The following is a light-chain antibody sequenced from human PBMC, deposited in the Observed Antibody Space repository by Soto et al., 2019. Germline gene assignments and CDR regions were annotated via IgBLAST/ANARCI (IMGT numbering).Light chain of an antibody. V-gene: IGLV2-14*01. Sequence: QSALTQPASVSGSPGQSIPISCTGTRSDVGAYNFVSWYQQHPGKVPKLMIYDVTYRPSGVSNRFSGSKSGNTASLTVSGLQAEDEADYYCSSYTTSSTQVFGGGTKLTVL. J-gene: IGLJ2*01. CDR3: SSYTTSSTQV. CDR2: DVT. CDR1: RSDVGAYNF.